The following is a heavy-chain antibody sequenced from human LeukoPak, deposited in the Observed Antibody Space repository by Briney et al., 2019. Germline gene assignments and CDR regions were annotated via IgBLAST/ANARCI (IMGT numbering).Heavy chain of an antibody. CDR3: AKDGGTHWLLSSDAFDM. V-gene: IGHV3-30*18. CDR2: ISYDGTKE. J-gene: IGHJ3*02. Sequence: GRSLRLSCAGTGFTFSNYAMHWVRQAPGKGLEWLTLISYDGTKEYYADSVKGRFTISRDNSKNTLYLQMNSLRVEDTAVYYCAKDGGTHWLLSSDAFDMWGQGTMVTVSS. CDR1: GFTFSNYA. D-gene: IGHD3-9*01.